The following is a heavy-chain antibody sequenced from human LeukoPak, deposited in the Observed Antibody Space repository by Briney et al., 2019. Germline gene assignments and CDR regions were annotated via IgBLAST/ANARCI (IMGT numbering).Heavy chain of an antibody. V-gene: IGHV4-59*01. CDR1: GGSISDYY. CDR3: ASGSYSFYYSDY. CDR2: SHSSGDT. J-gene: IGHJ4*02. D-gene: IGHD1-26*01. Sequence: SETLSLTCTISGGSISDYYWGWIRQPPGKGLAWIGYSHSSGDTNYNSSLKSRVTISLDTSKNDFSLRLSSVTAADTAIYYCASGSYSFYYSDYWGQGTLVTVSS.